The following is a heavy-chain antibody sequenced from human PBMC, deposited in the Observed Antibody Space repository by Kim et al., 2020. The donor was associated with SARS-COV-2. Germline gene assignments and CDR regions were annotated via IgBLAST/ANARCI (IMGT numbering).Heavy chain of an antibody. CDR2: ISGSGGST. V-gene: IGHV3-23*01. J-gene: IGHJ6*02. D-gene: IGHD6-13*01. CDR3: AKGLAQRPSGIAAALGGGYYYYYGMDV. Sequence: GGSLRLSCAASGFTFSSYAMSWVRQAPGKGLEWVSAISGSGGSTYYADSVKGRFTISRDNSKNTLYLQMNSLRAEDTAVYYCAKGLAQRPSGIAAALGGGYYYYYGMDVWGQGTTVTVSS. CDR1: GFTFSSYA.